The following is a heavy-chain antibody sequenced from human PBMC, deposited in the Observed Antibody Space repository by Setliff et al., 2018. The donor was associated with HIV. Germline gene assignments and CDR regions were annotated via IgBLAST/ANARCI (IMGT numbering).Heavy chain of an antibody. Sequence: GGSLRLSWAASGFTFDDYGMNWVRQVPGKGLEWVSGINWNGLSTGYADSVKGRFTISRDNAKNSLYLQMNTLRTEDTALYYCARAPPVSYSSGWIPSYYMDVWGKGTTVTVSS. V-gene: IGHV3-20*04. D-gene: IGHD6-19*01. CDR3: ARAPPVSYSSGWIPSYYMDV. J-gene: IGHJ6*03. CDR1: GFTFDDYG. CDR2: INWNGLST.